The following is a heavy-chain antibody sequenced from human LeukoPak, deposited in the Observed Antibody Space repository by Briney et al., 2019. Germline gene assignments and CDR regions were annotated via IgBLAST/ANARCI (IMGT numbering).Heavy chain of an antibody. CDR1: GRSFNSYY. D-gene: IGHD4-23*01. CDR3: ARGGKATVVTM. J-gene: IGHJ4*02. V-gene: IGHV4-4*07. Sequence: SETLSLTCTVSGRSFNSYYWSWIRQTAGKGLEWIGRIYSSGSTKHYPSLKTRVSMSVDTSKNQFSLKLTSVTAADTAVYYCARGGKATVVTMWGQGILVTVSS. CDR2: IYSSGST.